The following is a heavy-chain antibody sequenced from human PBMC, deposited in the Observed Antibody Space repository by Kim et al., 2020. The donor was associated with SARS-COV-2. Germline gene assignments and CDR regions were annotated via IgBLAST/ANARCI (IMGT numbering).Heavy chain of an antibody. CDR2: INHSGST. CDR1: GGSFSGYY. Sequence: SETLSLTCAVYGGSFSGYYWSWIRQPPGKGLEWIGEINHSGSTNYNPSLKSRVTISVDTSKNQFSLKLSSVTAADTAVYYCALTYYYDSSGYYKNYYYYGMDVWGQGTTVTVSS. J-gene: IGHJ6*02. CDR3: ALTYYYDSSGYYKNYYYYGMDV. V-gene: IGHV4-34*01. D-gene: IGHD3-22*01.